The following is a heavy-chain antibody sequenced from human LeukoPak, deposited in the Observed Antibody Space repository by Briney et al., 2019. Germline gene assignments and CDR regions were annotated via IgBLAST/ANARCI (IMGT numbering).Heavy chain of an antibody. CDR2: IKQDGSEK. V-gene: IGHV3-7*01. D-gene: IGHD3-22*01. CDR3: ARAGAGYYDSSGYTN. J-gene: IGHJ4*02. CDR1: GFTFSSYW. Sequence: PGGSLRLSCAASGFTFSSYWMSWVRQAPGKGLEWVANIKQDGSEKYYVDSVKGRFTISRDNAKNSLYLQMNSLRAEDTAVYYCARAGAGYYDSSGYTNWGQGTLVTVSS.